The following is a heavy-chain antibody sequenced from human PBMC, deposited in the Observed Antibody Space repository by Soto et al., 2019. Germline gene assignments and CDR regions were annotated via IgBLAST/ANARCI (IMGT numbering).Heavy chain of an antibody. V-gene: IGHV3-49*03. CDR2: IRSKAYGGTT. D-gene: IGHD7-27*01. Sequence: SLRLSCVASGVTFGDYTMSWFRQAPGGGLEWVSFIRSKAYGGTTEYAASVKGRFTISRDDSKSIAYLQMNSLKSEDTAVYYCASDQASSDTEDWGRREGWGQG. CDR3: ASDQASSDTEDWGRREG. CDR1: GVTFGDYT. J-gene: IGHJ4*01.